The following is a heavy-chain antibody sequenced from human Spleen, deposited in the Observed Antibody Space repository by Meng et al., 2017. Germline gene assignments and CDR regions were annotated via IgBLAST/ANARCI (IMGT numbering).Heavy chain of an antibody. V-gene: IGHV3-23*01. CDR3: ARVVGGPTTVFDY. CDR1: GFTFSSYA. CDR2: ISGSGGST. D-gene: IGHD1-26*01. Sequence: GESLKISCAASGFTFSSYAMSWVRQAPGKGLEWVSAISGSGGSTYYADSVKGRFTISRDNSKNTLYLQMNSLRAEDTAVYYCARVVGGPTTVFDYWGQGTLVTVSS. J-gene: IGHJ4*02.